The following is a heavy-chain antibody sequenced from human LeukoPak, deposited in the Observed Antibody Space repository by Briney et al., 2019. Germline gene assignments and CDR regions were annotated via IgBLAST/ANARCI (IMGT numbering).Heavy chain of an antibody. CDR3: ARDLAWGAFDY. CDR1: GFTFSSYA. Sequence: GGSLRLSCAASGFTFSSYAMSWVRQAPGKGLEWVSAISGSGGSTYYADSVKGRFIISRDNSKNTLSLQMNSLRVEDTATYYCARDLAWGAFDYWGQGTLVTVSS. J-gene: IGHJ4*02. D-gene: IGHD7-27*01. CDR2: ISGSGGST. V-gene: IGHV3-23*01.